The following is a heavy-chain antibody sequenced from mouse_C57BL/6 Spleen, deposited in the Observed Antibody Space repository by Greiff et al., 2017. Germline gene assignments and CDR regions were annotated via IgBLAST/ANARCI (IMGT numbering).Heavy chain of an antibody. D-gene: IGHD1-1*01. Sequence: QVQLQQPGAELVKPGASVKLSCKASGYTFTSYWMQWVKQRPGQGLEWIGEIDPSDSYTNYNQKFKGKATLTVDTSSSTAYMQLSSLTSEDSAVXYCATFITTVVAHWYFDVWGTGTTVTVSS. V-gene: IGHV1-50*01. J-gene: IGHJ1*03. CDR3: ATFITTVVAHWYFDV. CDR2: IDPSDSYT. CDR1: GYTFTSYW.